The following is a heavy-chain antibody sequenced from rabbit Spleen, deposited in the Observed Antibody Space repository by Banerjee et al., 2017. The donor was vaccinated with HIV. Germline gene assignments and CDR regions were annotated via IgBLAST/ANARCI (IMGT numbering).Heavy chain of an antibody. CDR1: GFSFSSSYW. CDR3: ARDTGSSFSSYGMDL. J-gene: IGHJ6*01. D-gene: IGHD8-1*01. V-gene: IGHV1S45*01. CDR2: INGGTTYT. Sequence: QEQLEESGGDLVKPEGSLTLSCTASGFSFSSSYWICWVRQAPGKGLEWIGCINGGTTYTAYATWAKGRFTISKTSSTTVTLQMTSLTVADTATYFCARDTGSSFSSYGMDLWGPGTLVTVS.